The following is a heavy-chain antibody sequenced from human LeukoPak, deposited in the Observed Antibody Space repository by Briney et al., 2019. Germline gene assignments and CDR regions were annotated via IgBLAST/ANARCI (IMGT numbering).Heavy chain of an antibody. V-gene: IGHV3-23*01. CDR1: GFSLSNYG. CDR2: ITGSSGTA. J-gene: IGHJ6*03. CDR3: AKSGASPLYHMDV. Sequence: GGSLRLSCAASGFSLSNYGMNWVRQAPGKGLEWVSGITGSSGTAYYAGSVKGRFTISRDDSKNTLFLQMSSLRVDDTAIYYCAKSGASPLYHMDVWGKGAAVTVSS. D-gene: IGHD1-26*01.